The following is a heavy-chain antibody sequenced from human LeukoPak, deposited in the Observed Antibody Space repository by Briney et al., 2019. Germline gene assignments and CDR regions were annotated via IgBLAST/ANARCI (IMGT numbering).Heavy chain of an antibody. V-gene: IGHV4-38-2*01. J-gene: IGHJ4*02. CDR2: IYHSGST. Sequence: PSETLSLTCAVAGYSISSGYYWGWIRPPPGKGREWIGIIYHSGSTYYNPSLKRRVTISVDTSKNQFSLKLSSVTAADTAVYYCARSRDIVVVPAAAFDYWGQGTLVTVSS. CDR3: ARSRDIVVVPAAAFDY. CDR1: GYSISSGYY. D-gene: IGHD2-2*01.